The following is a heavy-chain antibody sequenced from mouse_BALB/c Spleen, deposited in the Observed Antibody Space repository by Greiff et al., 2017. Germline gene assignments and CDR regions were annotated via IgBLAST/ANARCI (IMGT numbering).Heavy chain of an antibody. CDR2: ISDGGSYT. D-gene: IGHD2-3*01. Sequence: DVKLVESGGGLVKPGGSLKLSCAASGFTFSDYYMYWVRQTPEKRLEWVATISDGGSYTYYPDSVKGRFTISRDNAKNNLYLQMSSLKSEDTAMYYCARDDGTGMDYWGQGTSVTVSS. V-gene: IGHV5-4*02. CDR3: ARDDGTGMDY. CDR1: GFTFSDYY. J-gene: IGHJ4*01.